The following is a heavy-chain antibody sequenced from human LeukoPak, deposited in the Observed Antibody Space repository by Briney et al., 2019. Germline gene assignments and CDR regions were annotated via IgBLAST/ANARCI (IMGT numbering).Heavy chain of an antibody. V-gene: IGHV1-69*13. Sequence: SVKVSCKASGGTFSRYGISWVRQAPGQGLEWMGGIIPMFGIANYAQRFQGRVTITADESTSTAYMELSSLRSEDTAVYYCARDRPYTGGWRGFDYWGQGTLVTVSS. D-gene: IGHD6-19*01. CDR3: ARDRPYTGGWRGFDY. CDR1: GGTFSRYG. CDR2: IIPMFGIA. J-gene: IGHJ4*02.